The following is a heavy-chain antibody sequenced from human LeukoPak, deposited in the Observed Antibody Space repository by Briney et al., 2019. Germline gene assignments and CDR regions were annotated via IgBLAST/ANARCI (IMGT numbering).Heavy chain of an antibody. V-gene: IGHV4-39*07. CDR2: IYYSGGT. D-gene: IGHD1-1*01. CDR1: GGSISRSRDY. J-gene: IGHJ4*02. CDR3: ARDGNAL. Sequence: PSETLSLTCTVSGGSISRSRDYWGWIRQPPGKGLEWIGSIYYSGGTYYNPSLKSRVTISIDTSKNQFSLKLRSVTAADTAVYYCARDGNALWGQGTLVTASS.